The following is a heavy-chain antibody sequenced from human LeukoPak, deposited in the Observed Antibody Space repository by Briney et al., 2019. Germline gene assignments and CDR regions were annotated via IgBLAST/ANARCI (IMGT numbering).Heavy chain of an antibody. CDR3: ATDLGYRGTSGSP. CDR2: IIPIFGTA. J-gene: IGHJ5*02. CDR1: GGTFSSYA. D-gene: IGHD4-23*01. V-gene: IGHV1-69*06. Sequence: ASVKVSCKASGGTFSSYAISWVRQAPGQGLEWMGGIIPIFGTANYAQKFQGRVTITADKSTSTAYMELSSLRSEDTAVYYCATDLGYRGTSGSPWGQPTLATVSA.